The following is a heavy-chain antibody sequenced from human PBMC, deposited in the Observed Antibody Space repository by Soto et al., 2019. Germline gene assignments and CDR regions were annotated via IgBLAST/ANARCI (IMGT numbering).Heavy chain of an antibody. Sequence: VGSLRLSCVASGFTFSDYWMSWFRQAPVNRPEWVANIKFDESVKQCVDSVRGRFSISRDNFRNSLFLQMNSLRAGDTAIYYCVKDGGYCSSATCYSPRNHYFDSWGQGTQVTVSS. CDR3: VKDGGYCSSATCYSPRNHYFDS. CDR2: IKFDESVK. J-gene: IGHJ4*02. D-gene: IGHD2-2*01. CDR1: GFTFSDYW. V-gene: IGHV3-7*04.